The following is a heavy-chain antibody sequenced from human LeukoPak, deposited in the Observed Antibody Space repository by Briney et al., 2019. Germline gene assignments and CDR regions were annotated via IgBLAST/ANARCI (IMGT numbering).Heavy chain of an antibody. CDR2: IGAYNHKT. CDR3: ARGTYCDY. V-gene: IGHV1-18*01. CDR1: GYTLTTYG. J-gene: IGHJ4*02. Sequence: TVKVSCKASGYTLTTYGISWVRHGPGQGLEWVGWIGAYNHKTEYAQKFQGRVTMTTDTSTSTAYMELRSLRSDDTAVYYCARGTYCDYWGQGTLVTVSS.